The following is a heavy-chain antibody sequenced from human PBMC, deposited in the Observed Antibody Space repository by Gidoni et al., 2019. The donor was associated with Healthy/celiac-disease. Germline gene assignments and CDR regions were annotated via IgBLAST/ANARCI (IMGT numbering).Heavy chain of an antibody. J-gene: IGHJ5*02. CDR3: ARDRYCSGGSCYPGDWFDP. CDR1: GSTFTGYY. CDR2: INPNSGGT. Sequence: QVQLVQSGAEVKKPGASVKVSCKASGSTFTGYYLHWVRQAPGQGLEWMGWINPNSGGTNYAQKFQGRVTMTRDTSISTAYMELSRLRSDDTAVYYCARDRYCSGGSCYPGDWFDPWGQGTLVTVSS. D-gene: IGHD2-15*01. V-gene: IGHV1-2*02.